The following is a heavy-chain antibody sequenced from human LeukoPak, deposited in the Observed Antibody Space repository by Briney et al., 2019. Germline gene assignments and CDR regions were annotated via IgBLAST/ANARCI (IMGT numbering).Heavy chain of an antibody. Sequence: GGSLRLSCAASGLTFSSFNMSWVRQAPGKGLEWVSSISSTSTYIYDADSVKGRFTISRDNAKNSLYLQMNSLRAEDTAVYYCARVSYSSGWFFDYWGQGTLVTVSS. D-gene: IGHD6-19*01. CDR1: GLTFSSFN. CDR2: ISSTSTYI. CDR3: ARVSYSSGWFFDY. J-gene: IGHJ4*02. V-gene: IGHV3-21*01.